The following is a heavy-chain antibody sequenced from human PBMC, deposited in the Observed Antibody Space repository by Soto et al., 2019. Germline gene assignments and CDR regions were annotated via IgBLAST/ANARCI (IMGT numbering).Heavy chain of an antibody. Sequence: EVQLLESGGGLVQPGGSLRLSCAASGFTFSSYAMSWVRQAPGKGLEWVSAISGSGGSTYYADSVKGRFTISRDNSKNKLYLQMNSLRAEDTAVYYCAKSKRPAGYGMDVWGQGTTVTVSS. V-gene: IGHV3-23*01. CDR1: GFTFSSYA. CDR3: AKSKRPAGYGMDV. J-gene: IGHJ6*02. D-gene: IGHD2-2*01. CDR2: ISGSGGST.